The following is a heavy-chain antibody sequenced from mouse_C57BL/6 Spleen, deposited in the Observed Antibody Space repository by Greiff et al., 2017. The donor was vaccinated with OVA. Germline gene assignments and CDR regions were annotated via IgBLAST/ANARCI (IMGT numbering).Heavy chain of an antibody. CDR2: INPNNGGT. J-gene: IGHJ3*01. CDR1: GYTFTDYY. CDR3: ARSGYYGSSPPWFAY. D-gene: IGHD1-1*01. Sequence: VQLQQSGPELVKPGASVKISCKASGYTFTDYYMNWVKQSHGKSLEWIGDINPNNGGTSYNQKFKGKATLTVDKSSSTAYMELRSLTSEDSAVYYCARSGYYGSSPPWFAYWGQGTLVTVSA. V-gene: IGHV1-26*01.